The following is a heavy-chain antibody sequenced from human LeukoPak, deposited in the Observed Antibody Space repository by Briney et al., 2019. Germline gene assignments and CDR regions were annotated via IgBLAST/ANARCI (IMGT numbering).Heavy chain of an antibody. D-gene: IGHD5-12*01. V-gene: IGHV4-31*03. Sequence: PSETLSLTCTVSGGSISSGGYYWSWIRQHPGRGLEWIGYIYYSGSTYYNPSLKSRATISVDTSKSQFSLKLSSVTAADTAVYYCARVRSLFNGYNYLYYFDYWGQGTLVTVSS. CDR2: IYYSGST. J-gene: IGHJ4*02. CDR3: ARVRSLFNGYNYLYYFDY. CDR1: GGSISSGGYY.